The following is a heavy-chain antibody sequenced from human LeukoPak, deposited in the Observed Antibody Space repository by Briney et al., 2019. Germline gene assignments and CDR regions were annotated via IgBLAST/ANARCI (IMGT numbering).Heavy chain of an antibody. D-gene: IGHD2-21*01. CDR1: GFTFSDYF. CDR3: ARDRGRAVGEYFDN. J-gene: IGHJ4*02. V-gene: IGHV3-11*06. Sequence: GGSLRLSCVASGFTFSDYFMSWLRQAPGKGLEWISYISSSSSSRDYADSVKGRFTISRDNAKSTLYLQMNSLRAEDTAVYYCARDRGRAVGEYFDNWGQGTLVTVSS. CDR2: ISSSSSSR.